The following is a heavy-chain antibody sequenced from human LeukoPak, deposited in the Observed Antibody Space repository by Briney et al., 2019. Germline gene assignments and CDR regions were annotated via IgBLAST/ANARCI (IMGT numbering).Heavy chain of an antibody. CDR1: GGSFSGYY. D-gene: IGHD3-10*01. Sequence: PSETLSLTCAVYGGSFSGYYWTWVRQPLGKGLEWIGEISHTGGANYNPSLKSRVTIGLDTSKKQLSLKLESVTAADTAVYYCAREDYGTGSYYRGDAFDIWGHGTMVTVSS. V-gene: IGHV4-34*01. CDR3: AREDYGTGSYYRGDAFDI. J-gene: IGHJ3*02. CDR2: ISHTGGA.